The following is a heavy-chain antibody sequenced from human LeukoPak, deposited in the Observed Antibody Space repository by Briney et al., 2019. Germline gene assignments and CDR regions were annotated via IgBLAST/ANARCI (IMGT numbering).Heavy chain of an antibody. CDR1: GFTLSDSA. D-gene: IGHD4/OR15-4a*01. J-gene: IGHJ4*02. V-gene: IGHV3-73*01. Sequence: GGSLRLSFAASGFTLSDSAMHWVRQACGKGLEWGGRIRSKTNSFATEYAASVKGRFTISRDDSNNTVYLQLNSLKTEDTATYFCARHKYPEYGDRNLFDYWGLGTLVTVSS. CDR3: ARHKYPEYGDRNLFDY. CDR2: IRSKTNSFAT.